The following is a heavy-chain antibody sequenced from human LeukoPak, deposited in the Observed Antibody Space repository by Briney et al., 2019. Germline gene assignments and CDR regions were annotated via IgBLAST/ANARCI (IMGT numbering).Heavy chain of an antibody. CDR3: AGVASTTDYYYMVV. V-gene: IGHV4-39*01. CDR1: GGSISCRSYY. J-gene: IGHJ6*03. D-gene: IGHD1-1*01. Sequence: SETLSLTCSVSGGSISCRSYYWRWIRQPPGKGLEWIGNIYYSGTTQYNASLKSRVTISLDTSKNQFSLEMSSLTAADTAVYYGAGVASTTDYYYMVVWGKGTTVTVSS. CDR2: IYYSGTT.